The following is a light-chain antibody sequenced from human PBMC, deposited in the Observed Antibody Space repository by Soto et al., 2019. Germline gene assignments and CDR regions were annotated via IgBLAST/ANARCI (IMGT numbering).Light chain of an antibody. Sequence: QSVLTQPPSVSAAPGQKVTISCSGSASNIGNNYVSWYQQLPGTAPILLIYENYERPSGIPDRFSGSKSGTSATLGITGLQTGDEADYYCGAWDNSLTGGVFGGGTKLTVL. CDR1: ASNIGNNY. CDR2: ENY. V-gene: IGLV1-51*02. CDR3: GAWDNSLTGGV. J-gene: IGLJ2*01.